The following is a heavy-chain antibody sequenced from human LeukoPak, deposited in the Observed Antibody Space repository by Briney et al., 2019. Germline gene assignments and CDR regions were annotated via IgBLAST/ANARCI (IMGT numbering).Heavy chain of an antibody. J-gene: IGHJ4*02. CDR1: GFTVSSNY. CDR3: AREAPNYYDSSGYPGGDYFDY. Sequence: PGGSLRLSCAASGFTVSSNYMSWVRQAPGKGLEWVSVIYSGGSTYYADSVKGRFTISRDNSKNTLYLQMNSLRAEDTAVYYCAREAPNYYDSSGYPGGDYFDYWGQGTLVTVSS. V-gene: IGHV3-66*01. D-gene: IGHD3-22*01. CDR2: IYSGGST.